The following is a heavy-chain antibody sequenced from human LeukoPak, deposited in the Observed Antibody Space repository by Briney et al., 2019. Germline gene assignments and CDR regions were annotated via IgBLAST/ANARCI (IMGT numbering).Heavy chain of an antibody. D-gene: IGHD3-10*01. J-gene: IGHJ2*01. Sequence: ASVKVSCKASGGTFNTNGITWVRQAPGAGLEWLGGIIPALRTANFAPKFQGRVTMTTDESTTTVYMELTSLRSEDTAMYFCARERLPRGGVYWYFDIWGRGTLVTVSS. V-gene: IGHV1-69*05. CDR1: GGTFNTNG. CDR2: IIPALRTA. CDR3: ARERLPRGGVYWYFDI.